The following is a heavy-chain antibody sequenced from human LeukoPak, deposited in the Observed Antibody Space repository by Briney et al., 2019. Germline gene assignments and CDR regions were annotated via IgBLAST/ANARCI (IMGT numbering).Heavy chain of an antibody. CDR3: VGNFLGN. J-gene: IGHJ4*02. Sequence: PGGSLRLSCAASGLTFSNTWMTWVRQAPGKGLEWVGLIRSKTDGGTTEYTTPVKGRFTISRDNSKNTLYPQMNSLKSEDTAVYYCVGNFLGNWGQGTLVTVSS. CDR1: GLTFSNTW. V-gene: IGHV3-15*01. CDR2: IRSKTDGGTT. D-gene: IGHD3-3*01.